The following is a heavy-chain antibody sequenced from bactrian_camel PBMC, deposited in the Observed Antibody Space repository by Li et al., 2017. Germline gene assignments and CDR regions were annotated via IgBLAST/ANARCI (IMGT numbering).Heavy chain of an antibody. Sequence: HVQLVESGGGSVQAGGSLSLSCAVSGDTYRSMCMGWFRQAPGKEREAVAVIYPVGDAAHYADSVKGRFFISRDNVNNSVYLQMDSLKPEDTAMYYCAAVESGIIERTYCSGVGIGPRYGMDYWCKGSQVTVSS. V-gene: IGHV3S1*01. CDR2: IYPVGDAA. J-gene: IGHJ7*01. D-gene: IGHD2*01. CDR1: GDTYRSMC.